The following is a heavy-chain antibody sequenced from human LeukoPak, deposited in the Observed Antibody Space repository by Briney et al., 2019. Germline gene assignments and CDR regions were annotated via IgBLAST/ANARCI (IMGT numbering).Heavy chain of an antibody. D-gene: IGHD4-17*01. CDR1: GFTFSSYS. J-gene: IGHJ4*02. CDR3: ATVTLLDDYGDWQEFDY. Sequence: PGGSLRLSCAASGFTFSSYSMNWVRQAPGEGLEWVSSISSSSSYIYYADSVKGRFTISRDNAKNSLYLQMNSLRAEDTAVYYCATVTLLDDYGDWQEFDYWGQGTLVTVSS. V-gene: IGHV3-21*01. CDR2: ISSSSSYI.